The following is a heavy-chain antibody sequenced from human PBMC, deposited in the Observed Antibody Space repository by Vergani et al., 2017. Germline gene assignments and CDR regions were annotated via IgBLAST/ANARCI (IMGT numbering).Heavy chain of an antibody. D-gene: IGHD2-2*01. J-gene: IGHJ4*02. Sequence: EVQLVESGGGLVKPGGSLRLSCAASGFTFSSYSMNWVRQAPGKGLGWVSSISSSSSYIYYADSVKGRFTISRDNAKNSLYLQMNSLRAEDTAVYYCARAYCSSTSCYGGYWGQGTLVTVSS. CDR3: ARAYCSSTSCYGGY. CDR1: GFTFSSYS. CDR2: ISSSSSYI. V-gene: IGHV3-21*01.